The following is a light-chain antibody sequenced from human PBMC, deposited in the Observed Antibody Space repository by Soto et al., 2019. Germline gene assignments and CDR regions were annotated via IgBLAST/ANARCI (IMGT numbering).Light chain of an antibody. CDR2: GAS. J-gene: IGKJ5*01. Sequence: EIVLTQSPGTLSLSPGERATLSCRASQSVSSSYLAWYQQKPGQAPRLLIYGASSRATGIPARFSGSGSGTEFTLTISSLQSEDFAVYYCHQYNHWPPSITFGQGTRLEIK. CDR1: QSVSSSY. CDR3: HQYNHWPPSIT. V-gene: IGKV3-15*01.